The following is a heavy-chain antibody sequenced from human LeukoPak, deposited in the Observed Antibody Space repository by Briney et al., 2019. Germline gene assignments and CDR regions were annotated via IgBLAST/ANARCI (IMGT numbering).Heavy chain of an antibody. CDR1: GFTFSYYS. V-gene: IGHV3-23*01. CDR3: ASMATMSDFDY. CDR2: ISGSGGST. D-gene: IGHD5-12*01. Sequence: PGGSLRLSCAASGFTFSYYSMSWVRQAPGKGLEWVSGISGSGGSTFYADSVKGRFTISRDKSKNSLYLQMNSLRAEDTAVYYCASMATMSDFDYWGQGTLVTVSS. J-gene: IGHJ4*02.